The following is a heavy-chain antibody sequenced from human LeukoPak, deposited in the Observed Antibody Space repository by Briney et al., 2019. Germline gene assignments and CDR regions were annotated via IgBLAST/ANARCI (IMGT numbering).Heavy chain of an antibody. CDR2: MNPNSGNT. Sequence: GASVKVSCKASGYTFTSYDINWVRQATGQGLEWMGWMNPNSGNTGYAQKFQERVTITRDMSTSTAYMELSSLRSEDTAVYYCAADRGQWLLNGDYYYMDVWGKGTTVTISS. D-gene: IGHD3-22*01. V-gene: IGHV1-8*01. CDR3: AADRGQWLLNGDYYYMDV. J-gene: IGHJ6*03. CDR1: GYTFTSYD.